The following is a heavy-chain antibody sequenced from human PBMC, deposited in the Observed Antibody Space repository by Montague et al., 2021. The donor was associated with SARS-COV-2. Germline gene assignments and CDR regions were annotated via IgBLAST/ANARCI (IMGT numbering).Heavy chain of an antibody. CDR3: ARHSTTHAFDP. CDR2: ISYSGST. Sequence: SETLSLTCVVSSGSISPSDTYYWGWVRPARGKGLGWVATISYSGSTSYHSPLRSRVTISVDTSKNQISLALRSVTAADTSVYYCARHSTTHAFDPWGQGILVTVSS. D-gene: IGHD1-1*01. J-gene: IGHJ5*02. CDR1: SGSISPSDTYY. V-gene: IGHV4-39*01.